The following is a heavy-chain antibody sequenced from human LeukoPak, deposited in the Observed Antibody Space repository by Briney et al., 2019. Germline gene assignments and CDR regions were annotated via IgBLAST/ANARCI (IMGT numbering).Heavy chain of an antibody. V-gene: IGHV3-7*05. Sequence: QPGGSLRLSCAASGFTFSDYWMTWVRQAPGKGLEWVANIKQDGSEKYYVDSVKGRFTISRDNAKNSLYLQMNSLRAEDTAFYYCATETMHLWSADIWGQGTMVTVSS. CDR3: ATETMHLWSADI. J-gene: IGHJ3*02. CDR2: IKQDGSEK. D-gene: IGHD2-8*02. CDR1: GFTFSDYW.